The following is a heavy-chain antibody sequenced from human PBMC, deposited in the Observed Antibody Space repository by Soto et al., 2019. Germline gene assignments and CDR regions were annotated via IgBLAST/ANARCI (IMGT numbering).Heavy chain of an antibody. CDR1: GGSIGGVGYS. Sequence: SETLSLTCAVSGGSIGGVGYSWSWIRQPPGGGLEWIGYMYHSGTFLKSPSLKTRLTMSLDMSKNQFSLTLNSMTAADTAVYYCARAQFYSGSGNYNNLMFDAWGQGIQVTVSA. D-gene: IGHD3-10*01. CDR2: MYHSGTF. CDR3: ARAQFYSGSGNYNNLMFDA. V-gene: IGHV4-30-2*01. J-gene: IGHJ5*02.